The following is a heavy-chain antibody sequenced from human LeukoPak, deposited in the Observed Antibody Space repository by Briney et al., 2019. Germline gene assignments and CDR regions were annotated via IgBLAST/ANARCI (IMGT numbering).Heavy chain of an antibody. CDR3: ARSDKGYSYGYAEASFDY. J-gene: IGHJ4*02. CDR2: ISSSGSTI. V-gene: IGHV3-48*03. Sequence: GGSLRLSCAASGFTFSIYEMNWVRQAPGKGLEWVSYISSSGSTIYYADSVKGRFTISRDNAKNSLYLQMNSLRAEDTAVYYCARSDKGYSYGYAEASFDYWGQGTLVTVSS. D-gene: IGHD5-18*01. CDR1: GFTFSIYE.